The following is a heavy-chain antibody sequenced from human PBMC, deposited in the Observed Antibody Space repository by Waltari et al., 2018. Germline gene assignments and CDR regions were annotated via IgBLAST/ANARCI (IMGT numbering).Heavy chain of an antibody. CDR3: ARESAFSTSWYPGFDP. CDR1: GYTPTSSY. V-gene: IGHV1-2*06. D-gene: IGHD2-2*01. CDR2: INPNSGDT. Sequence: QVQLVQSGAEVKKPGASVTVSCQASGYTPTSSYLHWVRQAPGQGLEWMGRINPNSGDTNYARKFQDRVTMTRDTSVNTAYMVVGRLTSDDTAVYFCARESAFSTSWYPGFDPWGQGTLVTVAS. J-gene: IGHJ5*02.